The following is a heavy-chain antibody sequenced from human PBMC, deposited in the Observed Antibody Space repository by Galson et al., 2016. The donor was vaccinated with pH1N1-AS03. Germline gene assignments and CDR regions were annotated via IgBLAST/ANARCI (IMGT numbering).Heavy chain of an antibody. V-gene: IGHV3-48*03. CDR3: ARDQTYATSGYHYPHFDS. Sequence: SLRLSCAASGFTFSNYEMNWVRQAPGKGLEWVSYISNSGTTVHYADSVKGRFTISRDNAKNSLYLQLSSLRAEDTAVYYCARDQTYATSGYHYPHFDSWGREPWSPSPQ. CDR1: GFTFSNYE. D-gene: IGHD3-22*01. J-gene: IGHJ5*01. CDR2: ISNSGTTV.